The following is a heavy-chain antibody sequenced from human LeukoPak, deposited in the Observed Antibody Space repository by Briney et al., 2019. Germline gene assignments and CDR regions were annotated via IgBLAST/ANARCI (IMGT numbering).Heavy chain of an antibody. Sequence: SETLSLTCTVSGGSISSYYWTWIRQPPGKGLEWIGYIYDSGRTNYNPSLKSRVTISVDTSRKQFSLRLSSVTAADTAVYYCARVWRGYFDHWGQGTLVTVSS. CDR3: ARVWRGYFDH. V-gene: IGHV4-59*01. D-gene: IGHD2-21*01. CDR2: IYDSGRT. CDR1: GGSISSYY. J-gene: IGHJ4*02.